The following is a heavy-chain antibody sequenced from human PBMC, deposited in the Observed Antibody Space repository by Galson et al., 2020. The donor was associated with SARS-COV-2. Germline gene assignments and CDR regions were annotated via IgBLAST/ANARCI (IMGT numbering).Heavy chain of an antibody. J-gene: IGHJ6*02. CDR2: MNYKSGNT. CDR3: GSAWVYGSGTRYYGMDV. V-gene: IGHV1-8*01. Sequence: ASVKVSCKASEYTFTSYDINWVRQATGQGLEWMGWMNYKSGNTGHAQKFQGRVTMTRNTSISTAYMELSSLTSEDTAVYYCGSAWVYGSGTRYYGMDVWGQGSTVTVSS. CDR1: EYTFTSYD. D-gene: IGHD3-10*01.